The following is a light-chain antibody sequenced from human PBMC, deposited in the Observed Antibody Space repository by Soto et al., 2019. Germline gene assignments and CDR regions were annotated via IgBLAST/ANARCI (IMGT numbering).Light chain of an antibody. CDR3: QQYGSSRGT. J-gene: IGKJ2*01. V-gene: IGKV3-20*01. CDR1: QSVSSSY. CDR2: GAS. Sequence: EIVLTQSPGTLSLSPGERATLACRASQSVSSSYLARYQQKPGQAPRLLIYGASSRATGIPDRFSGSGSGTXXXXXXXRVXXXXXXXXXCQQYGSSRGTFGQGNKLEIK.